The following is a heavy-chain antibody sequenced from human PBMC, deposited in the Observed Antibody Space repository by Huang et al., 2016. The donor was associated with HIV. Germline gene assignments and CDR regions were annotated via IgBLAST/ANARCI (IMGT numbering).Heavy chain of an antibody. CDR1: GLTFSSYA. CDR2: LTGSGGST. Sequence: EVQLLESGGGLVQPGGSLRLSCAASGLTFSSYAMGWVRQGPVKGLWWVSGLTGSGGSTYYADSVKGRFPIAGDNAKNTLDLQMNSLRAEDAAVYCCANQSSGWYVSADAFDIWGQGTMVTVSS. J-gene: IGHJ3*02. D-gene: IGHD6-19*01. CDR3: ANQSSGWYVSADAFDI. V-gene: IGHV3-23*01.